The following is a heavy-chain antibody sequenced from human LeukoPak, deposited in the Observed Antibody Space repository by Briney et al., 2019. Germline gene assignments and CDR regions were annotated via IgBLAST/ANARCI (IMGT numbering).Heavy chain of an antibody. J-gene: IGHJ4*02. CDR3: AREGYYGSGSPPSLYFDY. V-gene: IGHV3-30-3*01. Sequence: GGSLRLSCAASGFTFRNYVIHWVRQAPGKGLEWVAVTSSDLNVKLYADSVKGRFTISRDNSRSTLYLHMNSLRPEDTAIYYCAREGYYGSGSPPSLYFDYWGQGTLVTVSS. D-gene: IGHD3-10*01. CDR2: TSSDLNVK. CDR1: GFTFRNYV.